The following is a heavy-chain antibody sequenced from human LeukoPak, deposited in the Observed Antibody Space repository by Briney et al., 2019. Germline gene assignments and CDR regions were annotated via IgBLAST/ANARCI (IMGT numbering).Heavy chain of an antibody. Sequence: GGSLRLSCTASGFTFSTYWINWVRQSPGKGLVWVALINGDGSTTTHADSVKGRFTISRDNAKNTAYLQMNSLRAEDTAVYYCAKGLSIAAAGDPFDYWGQGTLVTVSS. D-gene: IGHD6-13*01. CDR2: INGDGSTT. CDR1: GFTFSTYW. V-gene: IGHV3-74*03. J-gene: IGHJ4*02. CDR3: AKGLSIAAAGDPFDY.